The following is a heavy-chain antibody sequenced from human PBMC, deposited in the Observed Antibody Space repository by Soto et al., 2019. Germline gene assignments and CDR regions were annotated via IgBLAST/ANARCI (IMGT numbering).Heavy chain of an antibody. CDR1: GFIFSEST. CDR3: VKQAHGLDGVAFDY. D-gene: IGHD2-15*01. Sequence: GGSLRLSCSASGFIFSESTIYWVRQVPGKGLEAISAVSTSGRSTYYADSVKDRFTITRDNSKNTLFLQMGSLRPEDTAIYYCVKQAHGLDGVAFDYWGQGTQVTVSS. V-gene: IGHV3-64D*06. J-gene: IGHJ4*02. CDR2: VSTSGRST.